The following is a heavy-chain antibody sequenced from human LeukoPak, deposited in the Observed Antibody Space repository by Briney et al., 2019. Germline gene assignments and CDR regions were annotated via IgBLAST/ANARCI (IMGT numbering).Heavy chain of an antibody. CDR3: AREPTIPYFVY. Sequence: GGSLRLSCAASGFTFRTYEMNWVRQAPGKGLDGVSYISSSGTVIYYADSVKGRFTISRDNAKKSLYLQMNSLRAEDTAVYYCAREPTIPYFVYWGQGTLVTVPS. D-gene: IGHD4/OR15-4a*01. CDR1: GFTFRTYE. V-gene: IGHV3-48*03. J-gene: IGHJ4*02. CDR2: ISSSGTVI.